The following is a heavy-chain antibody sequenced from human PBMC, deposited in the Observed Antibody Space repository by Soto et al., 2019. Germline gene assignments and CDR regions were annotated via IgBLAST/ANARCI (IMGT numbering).Heavy chain of an antibody. CDR2: MNPNSGNT. D-gene: IGHD6-13*01. CDR3: ARWIDSSSWYWVYYYCGMDV. J-gene: IGHJ6*02. V-gene: IGHV1-8*01. Sequence: ASLKVSCKASGYTFSSYDINWVRQATGQGLEWMGWMNPNSGNTGYAQKFQGRVTMTRNTSISTAYMELSSLRSEDTAVYYCARWIDSSSWYWVYYYCGMDVWGQGTTVTVSS. CDR1: GYTFSSYD.